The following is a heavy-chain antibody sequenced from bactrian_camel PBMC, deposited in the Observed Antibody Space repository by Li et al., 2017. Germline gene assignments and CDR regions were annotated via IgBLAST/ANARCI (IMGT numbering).Heavy chain of an antibody. CDR1: GTSYIPTY. D-gene: IGHD4*01. V-gene: IGHV3S53*01. Sequence: VQLVESGGGSVQAGGSLTLACVVSGTSYIPTYMGWFRQAPGKEREGVAGTGDGITYYVDSLKGRFSISQDNARNWLDLQMDSLEPGDTARYYCAADRRRHGPPSLRPGDYSVWGQGTQVTVS. CDR3: AADRRRHGPPSLRPGDYSV. J-gene: IGHJ4*01. CDR2: TGDGIT.